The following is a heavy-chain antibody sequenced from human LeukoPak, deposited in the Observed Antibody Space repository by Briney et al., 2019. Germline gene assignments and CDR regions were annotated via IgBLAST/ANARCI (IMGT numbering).Heavy chain of an antibody. J-gene: IGHJ3*02. CDR3: AKDSVSQNGIFDPFDI. CDR2: IEGDGSGT. CDR1: GFTFRNYA. Sequence: GGSLRLSCGASGFTFRNYAMTWVRQAPGKGLEWVSSIEGDGSGTYYTDSARGRFIVSRDNSKNTLFLQMNRLRAEDAAVYYCAKDSVSQNGIFDPFDIWGQGRLVTVSS. V-gene: IGHV3-23*03. D-gene: IGHD2-15*01.